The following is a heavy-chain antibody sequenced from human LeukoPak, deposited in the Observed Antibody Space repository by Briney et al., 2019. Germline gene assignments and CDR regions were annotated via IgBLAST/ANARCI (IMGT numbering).Heavy chain of an antibody. D-gene: IGHD3-22*01. Sequence: XSLTCTXSGGSISXNSYYWGWIRQPPGKGLEWIGNIYYSGSTYYNPSLKSRVTISVDTSKNQFSLKLSSVTAADTAVYYCASSLYDTRGYYFDYWGQGTLVTVSS. CDR3: ASSLYDTRGYYFDY. CDR2: IYYSGST. V-gene: IGHV4-39*01. CDR1: GGSISXNSYY. J-gene: IGHJ4*02.